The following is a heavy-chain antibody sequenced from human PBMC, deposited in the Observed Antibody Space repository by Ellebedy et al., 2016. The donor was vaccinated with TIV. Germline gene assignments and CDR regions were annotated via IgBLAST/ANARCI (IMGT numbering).Heavy chain of an antibody. D-gene: IGHD3-10*01. CDR1: GGSIGAYY. CDR3: ARDTTDYYYGSGSYYKWFDP. CDR2: VYYSGST. V-gene: IGHV4-59*01. J-gene: IGHJ5*02. Sequence: MPSETLSLTCTVSGGSIGAYYWSWIRQPPGKGLEWIGYVYYSGSTNYSPSLKSRVTISVDTSKNQFSLKLSSMTAADTAVYYCARDTTDYYYGSGSYYKWFDPWGQGTLVTVSS.